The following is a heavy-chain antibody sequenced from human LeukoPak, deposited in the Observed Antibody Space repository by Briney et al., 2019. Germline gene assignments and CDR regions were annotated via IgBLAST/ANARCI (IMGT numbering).Heavy chain of an antibody. V-gene: IGHV4-59*08. D-gene: IGHD4-17*01. CDR1: GGSISSLY. CDR2: IYYSGST. Sequence: SETLSLTCTVSGGSISSLYWNWIRQPPGKGLEWIGYIYYSGSTNFNPSLKSRVTISLDTAKNQFSLKLSSVTAADTAVYYCARSNYGDFDAFDIWGQGTMVTVSS. J-gene: IGHJ3*02. CDR3: ARSNYGDFDAFDI.